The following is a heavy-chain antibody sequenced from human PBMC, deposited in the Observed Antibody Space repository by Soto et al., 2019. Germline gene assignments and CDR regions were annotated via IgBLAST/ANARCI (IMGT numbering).Heavy chain of an antibody. D-gene: IGHD6-13*01. J-gene: IGHJ5*02. CDR3: ARANIAAAGTIFDP. CDR1: GDSVSSGAYY. Sequence: QVKLQESGPGLVKPSETLSLTCTVSGDSVSSGAYYWSWGRQPPGKGLEWIGYIYYNAITNYYPSLKSRVTILVDTSKSEISLTLNSVTAADTAVYYCARANIAAAGTIFDPWGQGVLVTVSA. CDR2: IYYNAIT. V-gene: IGHV4-61*08.